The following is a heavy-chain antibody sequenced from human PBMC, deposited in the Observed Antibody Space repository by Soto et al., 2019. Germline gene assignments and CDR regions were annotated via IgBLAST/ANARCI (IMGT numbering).Heavy chain of an antibody. CDR3: ARAPRMGGSYGFDY. CDR1: GYPFTPYG. Sequence: ASVKVSCKPSGYPFTPYGITWVRQAPGQGLEWMGWISPFNGNTNYGQTLQGRVTLTTDTPTSTVHMELRSLRSDDTAVYYCARAPRMGGSYGFDYWGQGTLVTVSS. J-gene: IGHJ4*02. D-gene: IGHD1-26*01. CDR2: ISPFNGNT. V-gene: IGHV1-18*01.